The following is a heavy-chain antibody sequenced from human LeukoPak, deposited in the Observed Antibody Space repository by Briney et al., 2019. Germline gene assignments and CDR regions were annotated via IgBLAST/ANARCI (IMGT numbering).Heavy chain of an antibody. CDR1: RGSISSYY. J-gene: IGHJ4*02. Sequence: PSETLSLTCTVSRGSISSYYWSWIRQPPGQGLEWIGYIYYSGSTDYNPSLKNRVNISVDTSKNQFSLKLSSVTAADTAVYYCARVRVSSGSHPWYFDYWGQGTLVTVSS. D-gene: IGHD3-22*01. V-gene: IGHV4-59*01. CDR2: IYYSGST. CDR3: ARVRVSSGSHPWYFDY.